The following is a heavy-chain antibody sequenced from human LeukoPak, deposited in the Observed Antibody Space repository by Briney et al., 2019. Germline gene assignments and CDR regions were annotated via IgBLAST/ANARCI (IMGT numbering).Heavy chain of an antibody. D-gene: IGHD3-3*01. CDR3: ARGLGYDFWSGGGAWFDY. V-gene: IGHV4-59*01. CDR1: GGSISSYY. J-gene: IGHJ4*02. CDR2: IYYSGST. Sequence: PSETLSLTCTVSGGSISSYYWSWIRQPPGKGLEWIGYIYYSGSTNYNPSLKSRVTISVDTSKNQFSLKLSSVTAADTAVYYCARGLGYDFWSGGGAWFDYWGQGTLVTVSS.